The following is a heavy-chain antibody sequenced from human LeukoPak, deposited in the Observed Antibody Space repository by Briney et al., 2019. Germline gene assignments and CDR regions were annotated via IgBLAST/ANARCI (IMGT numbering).Heavy chain of an antibody. V-gene: IGHV3-30*04. CDR2: ISYDGSNK. J-gene: IGHJ4*02. CDR3: ARDRPYHSSGYPALHFDY. D-gene: IGHD3-22*01. Sequence: PGGSLRLSCAASGFTFSSYAMHWVRQAPGKGLEWVAVISYDGSNKYYADSVKGRFTISGDNSKNTLYLQMNSLRAEDTAVYYCARDRPYHSSGYPALHFDYWGQGTLVTVSS. CDR1: GFTFSSYA.